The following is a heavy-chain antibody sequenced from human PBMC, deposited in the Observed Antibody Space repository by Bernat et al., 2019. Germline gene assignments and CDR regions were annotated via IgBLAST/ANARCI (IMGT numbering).Heavy chain of an antibody. J-gene: IGHJ5*02. CDR3: ARGAAILPSYNWFDP. CDR1: GGTFSSYT. Sequence: QVQLVQSGAEVKKPGSSVKVSCKASGGTFSSYTISWVRQAPGQGLEWMGRIIPILGIANYAQKFQGRVTITADKSTSTAYMELSSLRSEDTAVYYCARGAAILPSYNWFDPWGQGTLVTVSS. CDR2: IIPILGIA. D-gene: IGHD6-13*01. V-gene: IGHV1-69*02.